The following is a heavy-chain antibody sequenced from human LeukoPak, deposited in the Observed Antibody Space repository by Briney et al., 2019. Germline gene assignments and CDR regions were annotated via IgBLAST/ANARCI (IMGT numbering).Heavy chain of an antibody. CDR3: VRYYTRHSWYFDL. D-gene: IGHD3-10*01. J-gene: IGHJ2*01. V-gene: IGHV3-7*01. Sequence: GGSLRLSCAASGFTFSSDWMIWVRQPPGKGLEWVANIKPDEGEKYYVDSVKGRFTVSGDNAKNSLYLQMNSLRGEDTAVYYCVRYYTRHSWYFDLWGRGTLVTVSS. CDR2: IKPDEGEK. CDR1: GFTFSSDW.